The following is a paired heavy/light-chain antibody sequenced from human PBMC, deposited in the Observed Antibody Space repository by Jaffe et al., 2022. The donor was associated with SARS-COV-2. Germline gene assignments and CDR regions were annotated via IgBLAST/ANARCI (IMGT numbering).Light chain of an antibody. V-gene: IGKV1-16*01. CDR2: ATS. CDR3: QQYHSYPLT. CDR1: QGVANY. Sequence: DIQMTQSPSSLSASLGDRVTITCRASQGVANYLAWFQQKPGSAPKSLISATSTLQSGVPSRFSGSGSGTEFSLTISNLQTEDFATYYCQQYHSYPLTYGGGTRVDLK. J-gene: IGKJ4*01.
Heavy chain of an antibody. CDR1: GFTFSSQA. CDR2: IKSGAEKT. D-gene: IGHD1-26*01. Sequence: EVQLLESGGGLVQPGGSLRLSCAASGFTFSSQAMTWVRQAPGKGLEWVSTIKSGAEKTYLADSVKGRFSVSRDNSKNIVYLDMNSLRADDTAMYYCAVGSDESTWGQGTLVTVSS. J-gene: IGHJ5*02. CDR3: AVGSDEST. V-gene: IGHV3-23*01.